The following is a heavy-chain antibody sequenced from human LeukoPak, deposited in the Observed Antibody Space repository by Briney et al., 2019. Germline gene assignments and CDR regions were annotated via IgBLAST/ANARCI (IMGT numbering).Heavy chain of an antibody. V-gene: IGHV2-5*02. CDR2: IYWDDDK. CDR3: AHMSPLDAFDI. J-gene: IGHJ3*02. Sequence: SGPTLVNPTPTLTLTCSFSGFSPSTRGVGVGWVRQPPGKALEWLALIYWDDDKRYSPSLKSRLSITKDTSKNQVVLTMTNMDPVDTATYYCAHMSPLDAFDIWGQGTMVTVSS. CDR1: GFSPSTRGVG.